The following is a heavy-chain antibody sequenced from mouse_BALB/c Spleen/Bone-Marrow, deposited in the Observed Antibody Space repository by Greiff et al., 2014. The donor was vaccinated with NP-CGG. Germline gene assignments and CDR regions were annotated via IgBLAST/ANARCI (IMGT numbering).Heavy chain of an antibody. Sequence: LEESGSELVRPGASVKLSCKASGYTFTSYWMHWVRQRHGQGLEWIGNIYPGSGRTYYDEKFKNKVSLTVDTSSSTAYMHLSSLTSEDSAFYYCARREGAYYCNYVGYFDYWGQGTTLTVSS. CDR2: IYPGSGRT. J-gene: IGHJ2*01. D-gene: IGHD2-10*01. CDR1: GYTFTSYW. CDR3: ARREGAYYCNYVGYFDY. V-gene: IGHV1S22*01.